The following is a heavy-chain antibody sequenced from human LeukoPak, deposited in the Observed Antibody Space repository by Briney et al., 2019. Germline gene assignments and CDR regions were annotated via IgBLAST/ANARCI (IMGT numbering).Heavy chain of an antibody. CDR3: ARGDDYGDSLLAY. CDR2: INSDGSGK. J-gene: IGHJ4*02. CDR1: GFTFSDFW. V-gene: IGHV3-7*01. Sequence: PGGSLRLSCAASGFTFSDFWMSWVRQAPGKGLEWVANINSDGSGKYYVDSVKGRFTISRDNAKNSLYLQMNSLRAEDTAVYYCARGDDYGDSLLAYWGQGTLVTVSS. D-gene: IGHD4-17*01.